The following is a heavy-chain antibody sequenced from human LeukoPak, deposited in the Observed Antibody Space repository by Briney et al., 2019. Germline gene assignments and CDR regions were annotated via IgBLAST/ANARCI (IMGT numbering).Heavy chain of an antibody. CDR1: GGSISSGGYY. CDR2: IYYSGST. D-gene: IGHD1-26*01. CDR3: ARGRSKGELPTYNWFDP. Sequence: SQTLSLTCTVSGGSISSGGYYRSWIRQHPGKGLEWIGYIYYSGSTYYNPSLKSRVTISVDTSKNQSSLKLSSVTAADTAVYYCARGRSKGELPTYNWFDPWGQGTLVTVSS. V-gene: IGHV4-31*03. J-gene: IGHJ5*02.